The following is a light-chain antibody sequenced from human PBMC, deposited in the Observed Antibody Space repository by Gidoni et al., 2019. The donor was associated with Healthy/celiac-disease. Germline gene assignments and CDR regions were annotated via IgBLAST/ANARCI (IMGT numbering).Light chain of an antibody. J-gene: IGKJ3*01. V-gene: IGKV2-28*01. CDR1: QSLLHSNGYNS. Sequence: DIVMTQSPLSLPVTPGEPASISCRSSQSLLHSNGYNSLDWYLKKQVQFPQLLIYLGSNRASGVPDRFSGSVSGTDFTLKIRRVEAEDVGFYYSMQALQTPLFTFGPXTKVNIK. CDR3: MQALQTPLFT. CDR2: LGS.